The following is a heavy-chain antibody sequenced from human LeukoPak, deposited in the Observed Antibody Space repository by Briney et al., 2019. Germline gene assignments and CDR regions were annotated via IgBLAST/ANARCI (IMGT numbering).Heavy chain of an antibody. CDR1: GGTFSSYA. CDR3: ARESHVTREDY. D-gene: IGHD3-10*01. Sequence: ASVKVSCKASGGTFSSYAISWVRQAPGQGLEWMGWISANDGNTDYPQKLQGRVTMTTDTSTSTAYMELRSLRSDDTAVYYCARESHVTREDYWGQGTLVTVSS. J-gene: IGHJ4*02. CDR2: ISANDGNT. V-gene: IGHV1-18*01.